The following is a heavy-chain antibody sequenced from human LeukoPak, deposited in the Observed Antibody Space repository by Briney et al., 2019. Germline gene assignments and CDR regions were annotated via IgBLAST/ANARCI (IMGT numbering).Heavy chain of an antibody. Sequence: GGSLRLSCAASGFTFSSYWMSWVRQVPGKGLEWVCGINRIGSITGCADSVKGRFTISRDNAKNFLFLDMNSLRVEDTAFYHCARKGVGGELGGFDYWGQGTLVTVSS. CDR2: INRIGSIT. J-gene: IGHJ4*02. CDR1: GFTFSSYW. V-gene: IGHV3-20*01. D-gene: IGHD3-16*01. CDR3: ARKGVGGELGGFDY.